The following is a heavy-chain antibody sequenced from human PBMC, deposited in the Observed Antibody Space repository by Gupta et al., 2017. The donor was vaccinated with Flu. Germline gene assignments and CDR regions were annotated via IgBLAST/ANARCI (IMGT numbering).Heavy chain of an antibody. CDR3: ARCPGGSTMDH. V-gene: IGHV4-59*01. D-gene: IGHD3-10*02. CDR2: IYDSGST. Sequence: GGSIGTYCWSWVRKAAGKGLEWIGYIYDSGSTNYTPALKRRVSISLDTSKNQISLRMRAVTAADTAVYYCARCPGGSTMDHWGQGALVTVSS. CDR1: GGSIGTYC. J-gene: IGHJ4*02.